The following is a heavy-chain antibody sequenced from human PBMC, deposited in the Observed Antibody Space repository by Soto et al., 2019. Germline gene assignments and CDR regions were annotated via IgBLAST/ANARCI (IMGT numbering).Heavy chain of an antibody. J-gene: IGHJ4*02. CDR2: IYYGGST. CDR1: GGSISTYY. D-gene: IGHD3-10*01. V-gene: IGHV4-59*01. Sequence: ETLSLTCTVSGGSISTYYWSWIRQPPGKGLEWIGYIYYGGSTNYNPSLKSRVTISVDTSKNQFSLKLSPVTAADTAVYYCARDRGGSGSYYDYWGQGTLVTVSS. CDR3: ARDRGGSGSYYDY.